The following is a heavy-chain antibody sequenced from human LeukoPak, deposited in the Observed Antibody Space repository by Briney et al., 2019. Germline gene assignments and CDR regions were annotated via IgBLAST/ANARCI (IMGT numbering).Heavy chain of an antibody. D-gene: IGHD3-22*01. Sequence: SETLSLTCAVYGGSFSGYYWSWIRQPPGKGLEWIGEINHSGSTNYNPSLKSRVTISVDTSKNQFSLKLSSVTAADTAVYYCARQRITMIVVVTTIDYWGQGTLVTVSS. CDR2: INHSGST. CDR3: ARQRITMIVVVTTIDY. J-gene: IGHJ4*02. CDR1: GGSFSGYY. V-gene: IGHV4-34*01.